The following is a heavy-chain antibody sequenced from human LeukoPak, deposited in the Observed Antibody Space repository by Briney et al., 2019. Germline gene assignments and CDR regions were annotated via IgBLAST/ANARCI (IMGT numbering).Heavy chain of an antibody. CDR1: GYTFTSYY. J-gene: IGHJ6*02. Sequence: ASVKVSCKASGYTFTSYYMHWVRQAPGQGLEWMGIINPSGGSTSYAQKFQGRVTMTRDTSTSTAYMELSSLRSEDTAVYYCARSRWYGFSRPYGMDVWGQGTTVTVSS. CDR2: INPSGGST. D-gene: IGHD2-15*01. V-gene: IGHV1-46*01. CDR3: ARSRWYGFSRPYGMDV.